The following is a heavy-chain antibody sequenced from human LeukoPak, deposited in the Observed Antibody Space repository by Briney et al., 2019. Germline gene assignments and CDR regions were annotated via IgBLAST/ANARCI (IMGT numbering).Heavy chain of an antibody. CDR1: GFTFSSYG. CDR2: ISSSSSTI. Sequence: GGSLRLSCAAPGFTFSSYGMNWVRQAPGKGLEWVSYISSSSSTIYYADSVKGRFTISRDNAKNSLYLQMNSLRAEDTAIYYCARDRALRGVDYWGQGTLVTVSS. V-gene: IGHV3-48*01. J-gene: IGHJ4*02. CDR3: ARDRALRGVDY.